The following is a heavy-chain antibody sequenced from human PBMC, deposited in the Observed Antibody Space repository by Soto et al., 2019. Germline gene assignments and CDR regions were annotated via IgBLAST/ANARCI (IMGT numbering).Heavy chain of an antibody. V-gene: IGHV4-31*03. CDR1: GDSISSGGYF. Sequence: QVQLQESGPGLVKPSQTLSLTCTVSGDSISSGGYFWNWIRQHPGKGLEWIGYIYYSGSTDYNPSLKSRGTISVDTSKNQFSLKLSSVTASDTAVYYCARGPGIWGQGTLVTVSS. J-gene: IGHJ4*02. CDR2: IYYSGST. CDR3: ARGPGI.